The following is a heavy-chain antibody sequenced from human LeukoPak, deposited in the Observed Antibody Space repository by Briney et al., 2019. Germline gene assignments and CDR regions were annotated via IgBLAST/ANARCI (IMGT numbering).Heavy chain of an antibody. J-gene: IGHJ4*02. D-gene: IGHD3-10*01. CDR2: ISGSGDST. Sequence: GGSLRLSCAASGFTFSTYAMNWVRQAPGKGLEWVSGISGSGDSTYSAGSVKGQFTISRDNSKNMLYLQMNSLRADDTAVYYCARDRRGEYYYDYWGQGTLVTVSS. CDR3: ARDRRGEYYYDY. V-gene: IGHV3-23*01. CDR1: GFTFSTYA.